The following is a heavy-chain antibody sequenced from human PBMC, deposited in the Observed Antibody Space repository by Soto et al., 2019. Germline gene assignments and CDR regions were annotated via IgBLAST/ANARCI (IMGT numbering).Heavy chain of an antibody. CDR1: GFTVSSNY. CDR3: TTLLVSGSYDPLLGAFDI. Sequence: GGSLRLSCAASGFTVSSNYMSWVRQAPGKGLEWVGRIKSKTDGGTTDYAAPVKGRFTISRDDSKNTLYLQMNSLKTEDTAVYYCTTLLVSGSYDPLLGAFDIWGQGTMVTVSS. J-gene: IGHJ3*02. D-gene: IGHD1-26*01. V-gene: IGHV3-15*01. CDR2: IKSKTDGGTT.